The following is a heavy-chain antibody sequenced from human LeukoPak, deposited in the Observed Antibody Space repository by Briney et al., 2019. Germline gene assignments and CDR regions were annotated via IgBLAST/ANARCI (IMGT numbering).Heavy chain of an antibody. J-gene: IGHJ4*02. D-gene: IGHD6-13*01. Sequence: SQTLSLTXTVSGGSISSGSYYWSWIRQPAGKGLEWIGRIYTSGSTNYNPSLKSRVTISVDTSKNQFSLKLSSVTAADTAVYYCAREPPIAAAGTSYFDYWGQGTLVTVSS. CDR1: GGSISSGSYY. CDR3: AREPPIAAAGTSYFDY. CDR2: IYTSGST. V-gene: IGHV4-61*02.